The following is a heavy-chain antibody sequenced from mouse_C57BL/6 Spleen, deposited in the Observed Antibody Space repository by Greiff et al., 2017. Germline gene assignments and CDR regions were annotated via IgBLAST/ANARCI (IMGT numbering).Heavy chain of an antibody. V-gene: IGHV1-39*01. Sequence: SGPALVKPGASVKISCKASGYSSTDYNMNWLKQSHGKSLEWIGVFIPNYGTTSYNQKFKGKATLTVDHSSNTAYMQLNSLTCEDSAVYYCARLRQGYYAMDYWGQGTSVTVSS. CDR3: ARLRQGYYAMDY. CDR2: FIPNYGTT. D-gene: IGHD2-12*01. J-gene: IGHJ4*01. CDR1: GYSSTDYN.